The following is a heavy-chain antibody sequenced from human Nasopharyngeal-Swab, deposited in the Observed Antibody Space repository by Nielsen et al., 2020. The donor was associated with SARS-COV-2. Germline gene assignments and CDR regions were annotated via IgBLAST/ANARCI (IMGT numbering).Heavy chain of an antibody. D-gene: IGHD3-22*01. V-gene: IGHV4-39*01. CDR2: NYYSGST. J-gene: IGHJ4*02. Sequence: VRQMPGKGLEGIGSNYYSGSTYYNPSLKSRVTISVDTSKNQFSLKLSSVTAADTAVYYCARPGYDSSGYTSYFDYWGQGTLVTVSS. CDR3: ARPGYDSSGYTSYFDY.